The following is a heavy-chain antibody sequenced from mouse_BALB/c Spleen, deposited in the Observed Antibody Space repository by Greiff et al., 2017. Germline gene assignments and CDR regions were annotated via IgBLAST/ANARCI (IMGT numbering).Heavy chain of an antibody. V-gene: IGHV1-26*01. CDR3: ARNGSSLYWYFDV. Sequence: EVQLQQSGPELVKPGASVKISCKASGYTFTDYYMNWVKQSHGKSLEWIGLVNPNNGGTSYNQKFKGKATLTVDKSSSTAYMELRSLTSEDSAVYYCARNGSSLYWYFDVWGAGTTVTVSS. CDR2: VNPNNGGT. D-gene: IGHD1-1*01. J-gene: IGHJ1*01. CDR1: GYTFTDYY.